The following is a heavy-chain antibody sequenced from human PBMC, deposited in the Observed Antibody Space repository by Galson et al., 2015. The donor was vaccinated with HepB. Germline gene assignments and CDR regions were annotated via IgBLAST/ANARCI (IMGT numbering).Heavy chain of an antibody. CDR3: ARDSGRITMVRGVINNHAFDI. Sequence: SLRLSCAASGFTVSSNYMSWVRQAPGKGLEWVSVIYSGGSTYYADSVKGRFTISRDNSKNTLYLQMNSLRAEDTAVYYCARDSGRITMVRGVINNHAFDIWGQGTMVTVSS. V-gene: IGHV3-66*01. CDR2: IYSGGST. D-gene: IGHD3-10*01. J-gene: IGHJ3*02. CDR1: GFTVSSNY.